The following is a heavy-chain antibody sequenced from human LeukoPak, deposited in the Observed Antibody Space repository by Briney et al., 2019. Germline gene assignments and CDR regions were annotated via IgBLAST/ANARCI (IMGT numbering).Heavy chain of an antibody. CDR2: ISAYNGNT. V-gene: IGHV1-18*01. CDR1: GYTFTSYG. D-gene: IGHD1-1*01. CDR3: ARGGDWNVAYYYYYMDV. J-gene: IGHJ6*03. Sequence: ASVKVSCKASGYTFTSYGISWVRQAPGQGLEWMGWISAYNGNTNYAQKLQGRVTMTTDTSTSTAYMELRSLRSDDTAVYYCARGGDWNVAYYYYYMDVWGKGTTVTVSS.